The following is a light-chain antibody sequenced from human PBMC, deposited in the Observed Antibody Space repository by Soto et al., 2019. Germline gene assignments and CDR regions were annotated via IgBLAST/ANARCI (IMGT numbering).Light chain of an antibody. Sequence: EIVLTQSPGTLSLSPGERATLSCRASQSVSSSYLAWYQQKPGQAPRLLIYGASSRATGIPDRFSGSGSGTELTLTISRLEPEDFAVYYCQRYGSSRTFGQGTKVEIK. CDR1: QSVSSSY. CDR2: GAS. CDR3: QRYGSSRT. J-gene: IGKJ1*01. V-gene: IGKV3-20*01.